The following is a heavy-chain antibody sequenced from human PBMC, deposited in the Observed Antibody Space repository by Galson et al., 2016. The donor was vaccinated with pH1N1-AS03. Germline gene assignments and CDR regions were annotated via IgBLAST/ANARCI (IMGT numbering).Heavy chain of an antibody. CDR2: ISSSSSSI. V-gene: IGHV3-48*01. CDR1: GFTFSAYS. J-gene: IGHJ4*02. CDR3: ASRYESNGYSYYFDL. Sequence: SLRLSCAASGFTFSAYSMNWVRQAPGKGLEWLSCISSSSSSIYSAASVKGRFTISRDNANNSLFLLMNSLRAEDTAVYYCASRYESNGYSYYFDLWGQGTLVTVSS. D-gene: IGHD3-22*01.